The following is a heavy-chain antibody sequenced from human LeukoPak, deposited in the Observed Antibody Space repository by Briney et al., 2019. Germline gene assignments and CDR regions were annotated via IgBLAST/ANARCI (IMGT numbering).Heavy chain of an antibody. D-gene: IGHD3-22*01. CDR3: ARHLDDSSGYYYYYYYMDV. J-gene: IGHJ6*03. CDR2: IYPGDSDT. Sequence: GESLKISCKGSGYSFTSYWIGWVRQMPGKGLEWMGIIYPGDSDTRYSPSFQGQVTISADKSISTAYLQWSSLKASDTAMYYCARHLDDSSGYYYYYYYMDVWGKGTTVTVSS. CDR1: GYSFTSYW. V-gene: IGHV5-51*01.